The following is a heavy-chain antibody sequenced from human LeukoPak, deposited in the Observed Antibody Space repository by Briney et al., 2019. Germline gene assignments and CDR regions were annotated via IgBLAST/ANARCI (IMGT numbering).Heavy chain of an antibody. CDR1: GFTFSSYA. V-gene: IGHV3-30-3*01. CDR2: VAADGNDK. Sequence: PGGSLRLSCAASGFTFSSYALHWVRQAPGKGLEWVAVVAADGNDKHHADSVKGRFTISRDNSKNTLYLQMNSLRTEDTAVYYCARDSGRYAKYYFDSWGQGTLVTVSS. D-gene: IGHD1-26*01. J-gene: IGHJ4*02. CDR3: ARDSGRYAKYYFDS.